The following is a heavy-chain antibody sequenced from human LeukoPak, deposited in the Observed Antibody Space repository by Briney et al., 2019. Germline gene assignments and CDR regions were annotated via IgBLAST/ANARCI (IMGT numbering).Heavy chain of an antibody. D-gene: IGHD3-10*01. CDR3: ARASKLPWFGEWWFDP. CDR1: GGSFSGYY. J-gene: IGHJ5*02. CDR2: INHSGST. Sequence: SETLSLTCAVYGGSFSGYYWSWIRQPPGKGLEWIGEINHSGSTNYNPSLKSRVTISVDTSKNQFSLKLSSVTAADTAVYYCARASKLPWFGEWWFDPWGQGTLVTVSS. V-gene: IGHV4-34*01.